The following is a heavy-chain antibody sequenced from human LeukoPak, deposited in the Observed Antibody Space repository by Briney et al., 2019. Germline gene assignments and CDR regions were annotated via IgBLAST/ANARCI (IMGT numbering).Heavy chain of an antibody. D-gene: IGHD3-3*01. V-gene: IGHV4-59*02. CDR3: AGGITIFGVVIEAFDI. CDR1: GGSVSSYY. Sequence: SETLSLTCTVSGGSVSSYYWSWIRQPPGKGLEWIGYIYYSGSTNYNPSLKSRVTISVDTSKNQFSLKLSSVTAADTAVYYCAGGITIFGVVIEAFDIWGQGTMVTVSS. J-gene: IGHJ3*02. CDR2: IYYSGST.